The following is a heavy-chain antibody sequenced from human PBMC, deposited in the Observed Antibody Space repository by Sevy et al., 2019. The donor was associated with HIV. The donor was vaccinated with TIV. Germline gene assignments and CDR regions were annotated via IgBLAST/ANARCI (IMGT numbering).Heavy chain of an antibody. V-gene: IGHV7-4-1*01. CDR3: ARAHYNYFDT. D-gene: IGHD3-9*01. CDR1: GYTFTNYG. CDR2: INTNSGNP. J-gene: IGHJ4*02. Sequence: ASVKVSCKGSGYTFTNYGLIWVRQAPGHGLVYMGRINTNSGNPTFAPGFAGRFVFSLDTSVSTAFLQIDSLKAEDTALYYCARAHYNYFDTWGQGSLVTVSS.